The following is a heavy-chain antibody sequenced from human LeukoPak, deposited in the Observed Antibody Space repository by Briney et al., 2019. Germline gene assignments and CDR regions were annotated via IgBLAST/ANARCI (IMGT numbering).Heavy chain of an antibody. CDR1: GYTFTSYA. D-gene: IGHD3-16*01. J-gene: IGHJ6*04. Sequence: ASVKVSCKASGYTFTSYAMHWVRQAPGQRLEWMGWINAGNGNTKYSQKFQGRVTITRDTSASTAYMELSSLRSEDTAVYYCAGGLGGRRVYYYYGMDVWGKGATATVSS. CDR2: INAGNGNT. CDR3: AGGLGGRRVYYYYGMDV. V-gene: IGHV1-3*01.